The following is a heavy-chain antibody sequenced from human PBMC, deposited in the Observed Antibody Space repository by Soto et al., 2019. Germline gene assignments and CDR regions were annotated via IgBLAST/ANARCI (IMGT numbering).Heavy chain of an antibody. D-gene: IGHD6-6*01. CDR1: GGSFSGYY. J-gene: IGHJ5*02. V-gene: IGHV4-34*01. CDR3: ARATRSIAARRPRFLDWFDP. CDR2: INHSGST. Sequence: PSETLSLTCAVYGGSFSGYYWSWIRQPPGKGLEWIGEINHSGSTNYNPSLKSRVTISVDTSKNQFSLKLSSVTAADTAVYYCARATRSIAARRPRFLDWFDPWGQGTLVTVSS.